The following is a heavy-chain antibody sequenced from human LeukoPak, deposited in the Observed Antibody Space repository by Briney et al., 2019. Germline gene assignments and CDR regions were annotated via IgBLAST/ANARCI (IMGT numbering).Heavy chain of an antibody. CDR3: ARDGHSYCGGDCSAGGMDV. V-gene: IGHV3-33*08. J-gene: IGHJ6*02. CDR2: IWYDGSNK. D-gene: IGHD2-21*02. CDR1: GFTFSSHW. Sequence: GGSLRLSCAASGFTFSSHWMIWVRQAPGKGLEWVAVIWYDGSNKYYADSVKGRFTISRDNSKNTLYLQMNSLRAEDTAVYYCARDGHSYCGGDCSAGGMDVWGQGTTVTVSS.